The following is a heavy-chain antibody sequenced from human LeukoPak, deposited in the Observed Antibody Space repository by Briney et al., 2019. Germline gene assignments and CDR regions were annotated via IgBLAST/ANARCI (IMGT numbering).Heavy chain of an antibody. CDR1: GFTFSDYY. CDR3: AWVKGSSSWYPDY. D-gene: IGHD6-13*01. V-gene: IGHV3-11*03. Sequence: PGGSLRLSCAASGFTFSDYYMSWIRQAPGKGLEWVSYISSSSSYTNYADSVKGRFTISRDNAKNSLYLQMNSLRAEDTAVYYCAWVKGSSSWYPDYWGQGTLVTVSS. CDR2: ISSSSSYT. J-gene: IGHJ4*02.